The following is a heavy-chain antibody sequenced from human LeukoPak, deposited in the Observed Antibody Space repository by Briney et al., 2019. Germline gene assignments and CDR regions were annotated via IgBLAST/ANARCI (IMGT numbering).Heavy chain of an antibody. CDR1: GGTFSSYA. D-gene: IGHD3-10*01. CDR3: ARDRDYGSGIFDY. Sequence: ASVKVSCKASGGTFSSYAISWVRQAPGQGLEWMGWINPNSGGTNYAQKFQGRVTMTRDTSISTAYMELSRLRSDDTAVYYCARDRDYGSGIFDYWGQGTLVTVSS. J-gene: IGHJ4*02. CDR2: INPNSGGT. V-gene: IGHV1-2*02.